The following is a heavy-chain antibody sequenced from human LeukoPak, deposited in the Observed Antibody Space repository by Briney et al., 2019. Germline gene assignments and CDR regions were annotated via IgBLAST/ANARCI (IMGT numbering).Heavy chain of an antibody. CDR1: GFTFTNYG. CDR2: IDCTSTDI. J-gene: IGHJ3*01. D-gene: IGHD2/OR15-2a*01. Sequence: GGSLTLSCEGSGFTFTNYGMNWVRPAPGQGLEWIATIDCTSTDIYYADSVKGRFTISRNNAKDTLYRQMGSLRAEDTAVYYCARDDFPFLSGFDLWGQGTLVTVSS. CDR3: ARDDFPFLSGFDL. V-gene: IGHV3-48*01.